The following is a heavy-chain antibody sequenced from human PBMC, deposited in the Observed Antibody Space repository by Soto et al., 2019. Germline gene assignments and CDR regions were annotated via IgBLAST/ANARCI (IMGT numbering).Heavy chain of an antibody. CDR3: ARDMSYDSSGYYGY. CDR1: GFTFSSYA. CDR2: ISGSGVST. V-gene: IGHV3-23*01. Sequence: GGSLRLSCAASGFTFSSYAMSWVRQAPGKGLEWVSAISGSGVSTYYADSVKGRFTISRDNPENALYLQMNSLRAEDTAVYYCARDMSYDSSGYYGYWGQGTLVTVSS. J-gene: IGHJ4*02. D-gene: IGHD3-22*01.